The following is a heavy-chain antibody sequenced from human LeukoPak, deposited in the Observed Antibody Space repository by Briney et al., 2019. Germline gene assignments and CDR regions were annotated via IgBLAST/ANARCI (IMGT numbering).Heavy chain of an antibody. CDR3: ARGSGSSSLDY. D-gene: IGHD6-13*01. Sequence: PGRSLRLSCAASGFTFSNYGMPWVRQAPGEGLEWVALIWYDGTKRYYADSVKGRFAISRDRNTLYLQMSSLRGDDTGLYFCARGSGSSSLDYWGQGTLVAVSS. V-gene: IGHV3-33*01. CDR2: IWYDGTKR. J-gene: IGHJ4*02. CDR1: GFTFSNYG.